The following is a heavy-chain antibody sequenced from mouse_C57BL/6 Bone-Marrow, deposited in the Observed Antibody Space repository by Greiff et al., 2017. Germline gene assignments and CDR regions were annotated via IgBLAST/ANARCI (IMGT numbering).Heavy chain of an antibody. CDR2: INPYNGDT. V-gene: IGHV1-20*01. J-gene: IGHJ2*01. D-gene: IGHD2-4*01. CDR1: GYSFTGYF. CDR3: ARWGDYDGDY. Sequence: VQLQQSGPELVKPGDSVKISCKASGYSFTGYFMNWVMQSHGKSLEWIGRINPYNGDTFYNQKFKGKATLTVDKSSSPAHMALRSLTSEDSAVYYCARWGDYDGDYWGKGTTLTVSA.